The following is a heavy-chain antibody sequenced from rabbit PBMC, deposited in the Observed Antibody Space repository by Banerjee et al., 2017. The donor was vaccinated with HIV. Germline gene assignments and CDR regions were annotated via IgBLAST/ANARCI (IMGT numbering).Heavy chain of an antibody. V-gene: IGHV1S43*01. CDR3: TRGNVGTGYAQL. J-gene: IGHJ4*01. Sequence: QEQLEESGGDLVKPEGSLTLTCTASGFSFSSSYYMCWVRQAPGKGLEWIGCIYTSSGSTWYASWVNGRFTISRSTSLNTVDLKMTSLTVADTATYFCTRGNVGTGYAQLWGQGTLVTVS. CDR1: GFSFSSSYY. D-gene: IGHD6-1*01. CDR2: IYTSSGST.